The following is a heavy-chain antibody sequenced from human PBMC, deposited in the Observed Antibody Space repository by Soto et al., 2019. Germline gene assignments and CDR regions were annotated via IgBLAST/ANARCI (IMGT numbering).Heavy chain of an antibody. CDR1: GGSISSGGYY. V-gene: IGHV4-31*03. J-gene: IGHJ4*02. CDR2: IYYSGST. D-gene: IGHD2-15*01. CDR3: ARSPVAVVNTFDY. Sequence: SETLSLTCTVSGGSISSGGYYWSWIRQHPGKGLEWIGYIYYSGSTYYNPSLKSRVTISVDTSKNQFSLKLSSVTAADTAVYYCARSPVAVVNTFDYWGQGTLVTVSS.